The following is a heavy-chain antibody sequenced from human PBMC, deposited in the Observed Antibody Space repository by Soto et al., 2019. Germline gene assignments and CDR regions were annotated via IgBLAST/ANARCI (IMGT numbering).Heavy chain of an antibody. J-gene: IGHJ4*02. CDR2: IYPDDSKT. CDR3: ARHPNYYDSSGYYYSDY. CDR1: GFTFTDYW. Sequence: GESLKISCKGSGFTFTDYWIAWVRQMPGKGLEWMGIIYPDDSKTRYTPSFQGQVTISADKSISTAFLHWSSLKASDTAMYYCARHPNYYDSSGYYYSDYWGQGTLVTVSS. D-gene: IGHD3-22*01. V-gene: IGHV5-51*01.